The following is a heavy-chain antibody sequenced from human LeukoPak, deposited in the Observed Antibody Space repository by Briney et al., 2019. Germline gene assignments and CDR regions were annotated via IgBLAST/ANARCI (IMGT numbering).Heavy chain of an antibody. D-gene: IGHD1-1*01. J-gene: IGHJ4*02. Sequence: GGSLRLSCAASGFDFTKYAMSWVRRAPARGLEWVSSINGGGERFYADSVKGRFTLSRDDSRNTVYLQLNNLRVEDTAEYYCAKANWLSNADAVWWGQGTLVTVSS. CDR3: AKANWLSNADAVW. CDR2: INGGGER. CDR1: GFDFTKYA. V-gene: IGHV3-23*01.